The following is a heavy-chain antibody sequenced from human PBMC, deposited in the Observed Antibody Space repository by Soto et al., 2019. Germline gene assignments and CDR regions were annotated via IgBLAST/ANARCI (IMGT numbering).Heavy chain of an antibody. Sequence: SETLSLTCAVYGGSFSGYYWSWIRQPPGKGLEWIGEINHSGSTNYNPSLKSRVTISVDTSKNQFSLKLSSVTAADMAVYYCARTSSCGGDCYFAFDIWGQGTMVTVSS. CDR3: ARTSSCGGDCYFAFDI. CDR2: INHSGST. D-gene: IGHD2-21*02. CDR1: GGSFSGYY. V-gene: IGHV4-34*01. J-gene: IGHJ3*02.